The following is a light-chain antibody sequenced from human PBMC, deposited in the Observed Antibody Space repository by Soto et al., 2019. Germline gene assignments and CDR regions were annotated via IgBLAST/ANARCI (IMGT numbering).Light chain of an antibody. CDR2: AAS. CDR1: QSISSY. CDR3: QQGYSTPFT. Sequence: DIQMTQSPSSLSASVGDRVTITCRASQSISSYLNWYQQKPGKAPKLLIYAASSLPSGVPSRFSGSGSGTDFALTISSLQAEDFATYYCQQGYSTPFTLGPGTKVDIK. V-gene: IGKV1-39*01. J-gene: IGKJ3*01.